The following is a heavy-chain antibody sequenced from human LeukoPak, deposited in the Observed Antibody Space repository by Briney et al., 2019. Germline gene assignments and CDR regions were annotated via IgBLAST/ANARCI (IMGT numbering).Heavy chain of an antibody. Sequence: GSLRLSCAGSGFTFSDFWMTWVRQPPGKGLEWIGSIYYRGSTYYNPSLKGRVTISVDTSKNQFSLKLSSVTAADTAVYYCARGAGAMIVVLIDQHWGQGTLVTVSS. CDR1: GFTFSDFW. CDR2: IYYRGST. CDR3: ARGAGAMIVVLIDQH. D-gene: IGHD3-22*01. V-gene: IGHV4-34*01. J-gene: IGHJ1*01.